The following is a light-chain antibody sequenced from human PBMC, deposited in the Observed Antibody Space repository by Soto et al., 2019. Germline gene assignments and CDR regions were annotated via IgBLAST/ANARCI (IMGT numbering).Light chain of an antibody. CDR3: QQYGSFPVT. V-gene: IGKV3-11*01. CDR1: ENVRTF. Sequence: VVLTQSPATLSLSPWERATLSCRASENVRTFVDWYQQKPGQAPRLLIYDASNRATGIPARFSGSGSGTDFTLTISRLEPEDFAVYYCQQYGSFPVTFGQGTKVDIK. J-gene: IGKJ1*01. CDR2: DAS.